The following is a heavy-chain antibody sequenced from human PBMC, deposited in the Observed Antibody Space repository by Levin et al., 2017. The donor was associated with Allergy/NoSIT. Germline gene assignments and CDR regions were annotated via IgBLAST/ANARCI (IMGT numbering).Heavy chain of an antibody. J-gene: IGHJ4*02. V-gene: IGHV7-4-1*02. CDR3: AREGYFDF. Sequence: ASVKVSCKASGYTFTNYAMNWLRQAPGQGLEWMGWINTGTGNPLYAPGFTGRFVISLDTSVTTAYLQINNLKADDTAMYYCAREGYFDFWGQGTLVTVSS. CDR2: INTGTGNP. CDR1: GYTFTNYA.